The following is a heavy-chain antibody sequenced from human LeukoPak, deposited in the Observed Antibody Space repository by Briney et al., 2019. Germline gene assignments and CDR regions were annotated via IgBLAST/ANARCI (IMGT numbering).Heavy chain of an antibody. D-gene: IGHD1-26*01. V-gene: IGHV4-4*07. CDR3: ARENTGSYREFDY. CDR2: IYSGGST. CDR1: GGSISSYY. J-gene: IGHJ4*02. Sequence: KPSETLSLTCTVSGGSISSYYWSWIRQPAGKGLEWIGRIYSGGSTNYNPSLKSRVTMSVGSSNNQFSLKLSSVTAADTAVFYCARENTGSYREFDYWGQGTLVTVSS.